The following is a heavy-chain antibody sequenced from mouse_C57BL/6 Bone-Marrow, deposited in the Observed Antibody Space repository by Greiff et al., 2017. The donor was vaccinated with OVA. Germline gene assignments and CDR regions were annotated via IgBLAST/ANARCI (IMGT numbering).Heavy chain of an antibody. Sequence: VQLQQSGAELVKPGASVKMSCKASGYTFTSYWITWVKQRPGQGLEWIGDIYPGSGSTNYNEKFKSKATLTVDTSSSTAYMQLSGLTSEGSAVYYCARRDGDGDDWGQGTTLTVSS. V-gene: IGHV1-55*01. CDR1: GYTFTSYW. CDR2: IYPGSGST. CDR3: ARRDGDGDD. D-gene: IGHD2-3*01. J-gene: IGHJ2*01.